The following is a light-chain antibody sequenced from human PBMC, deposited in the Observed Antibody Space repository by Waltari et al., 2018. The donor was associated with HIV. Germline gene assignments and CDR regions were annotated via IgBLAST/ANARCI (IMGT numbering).Light chain of an antibody. CDR3: SSYSSSSTLKV. CDR2: EVT. Sequence: QSALPKPAPVSGSLGQSITISCPGTRTDVGDYNYVSCYQKHPGKAPKLMIYEVTNRPSGVSNRFSGSKSGSTASLTISGLQPEDEADYYCSSYSSSSTLKVFGGGTKLTVL. V-gene: IGLV2-14*01. J-gene: IGLJ2*01. CDR1: RTDVGDYNY.